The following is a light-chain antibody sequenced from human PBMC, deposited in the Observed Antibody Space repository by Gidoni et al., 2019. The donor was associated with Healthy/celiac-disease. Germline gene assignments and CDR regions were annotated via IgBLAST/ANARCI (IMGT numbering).Light chain of an antibody. CDR2: EVS. CDR3: SSYAGSNNLV. CDR1: SSDVVCYHY. J-gene: IGLJ2*01. Sequence: QSALTQPPSASGPPGQSVTISCTGPSSDVVCYHYVSWYQQHPGKAPKLMIYEVSKRPSGVPDRFSGSKSGNTASLTVSGLQAEDEADYYCSSYAGSNNLVFGGGTKLTVL. V-gene: IGLV2-8*01.